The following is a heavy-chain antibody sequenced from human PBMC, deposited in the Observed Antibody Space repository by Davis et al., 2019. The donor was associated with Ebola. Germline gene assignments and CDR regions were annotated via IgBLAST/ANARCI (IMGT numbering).Heavy chain of an antibody. Sequence: SLKISCAASGFTFDDYAMHWVRQAPGKGLEWVSGISWNSGSIGYADSVKGRFTISRDNSKNTLYLQMNSLRAEDTAVYYCARDVFSFLEWLLQPYFDYWGQGTLVTVSS. V-gene: IGHV3-9*01. CDR3: ARDVFSFLEWLLQPYFDY. CDR1: GFTFDDYA. J-gene: IGHJ4*02. D-gene: IGHD3-3*02. CDR2: ISWNSGSI.